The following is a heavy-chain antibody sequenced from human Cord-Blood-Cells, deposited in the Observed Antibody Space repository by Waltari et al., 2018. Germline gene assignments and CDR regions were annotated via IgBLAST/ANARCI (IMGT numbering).Heavy chain of an antibody. CDR3: ARAASYYDFWSGYLMGNWFDP. CDR1: GGSFSGYY. CDR2: INHSGSN. V-gene: IGHV4-34*01. D-gene: IGHD3-3*01. J-gene: IGHJ5*02. Sequence: QLQLQQWGAGLLKPSETLSLTCAVYGGSFSGYYWSWIRQPPGTGLEWIGEINHSGSNNYNPSLKSRVTISVDTSKTQFSLKLSSVTAADTAVYYCARAASYYDFWSGYLMGNWFDPWGQGTLVTVSS.